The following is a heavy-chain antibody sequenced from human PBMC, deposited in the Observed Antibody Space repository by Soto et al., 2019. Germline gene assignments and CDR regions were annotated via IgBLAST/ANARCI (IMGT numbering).Heavy chain of an antibody. J-gene: IGHJ4*02. V-gene: IGHV2-26*01. CDR3: ARALREGLPIYYFDS. D-gene: IGHD1-26*01. CDR1: GFSLSKARMG. Sequence: QVTLKESGPVLVKPTETLTLTCTVSGFSLSKARMGVSWIRQPPGKALEWLAHIFWNDERSYNTSLKSRLTTSRDTSKSQVVLTMTNVDPVDTGTYFCARALREGLPIYYFDSWGKGTLVTVSS. CDR2: IFWNDER.